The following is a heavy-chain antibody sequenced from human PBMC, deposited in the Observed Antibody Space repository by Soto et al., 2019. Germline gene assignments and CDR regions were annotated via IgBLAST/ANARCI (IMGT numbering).Heavy chain of an antibody. CDR1: GASISYGCCS. J-gene: IGHJ4*02. D-gene: IGHD5-12*01. CDR3: VRGGGNAAFEY. V-gene: IGHV4-30-2*06. CDR2: ITYLAQN. Sequence: QLRLQESGSGVVKTSESLSLTCTVFGASISYGCCSWSWIRQSPGRGREWIGQITYLAQNYFNPSFDSPLTMSTDRTRNQFSLKITSTTAADELRYFCVRGGGNAAFEYWGQGILVTVSS.